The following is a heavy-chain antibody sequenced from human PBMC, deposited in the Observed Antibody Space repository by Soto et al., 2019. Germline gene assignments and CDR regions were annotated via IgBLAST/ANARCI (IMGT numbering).Heavy chain of an antibody. D-gene: IGHD2-15*01. Sequence: GGSLRLSCAASGFTFSNAWMNWVRQAPGKGLEWVGRIKSKTDGGTTDYAAPVKGRFTISRDDSKNTLYLQMNSLKTKDTAVYYCTSKNCSGGSCEYYYYYGMDVWGQGTTVTVSS. V-gene: IGHV3-15*07. J-gene: IGHJ6*02. CDR1: GFTFSNAW. CDR3: TSKNCSGGSCEYYYYYGMDV. CDR2: IKSKTDGGTT.